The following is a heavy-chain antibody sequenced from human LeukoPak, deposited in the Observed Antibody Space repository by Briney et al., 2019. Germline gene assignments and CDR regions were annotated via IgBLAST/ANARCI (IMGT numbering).Heavy chain of an antibody. Sequence: SETLSLTCTVSGGSISSSSYYWGWIRQPPGKGLEWIGSIYYSGSTYYNPSLKSRVTISVDTSKNQFSLKLSSVTAADTAVYYCARSPDYGGNSDFDYWGQGTLVTVSS. V-gene: IGHV4-39*01. CDR3: ARSPDYGGNSDFDY. D-gene: IGHD4-23*01. CDR1: GGSISSSSYY. CDR2: IYYSGST. J-gene: IGHJ4*02.